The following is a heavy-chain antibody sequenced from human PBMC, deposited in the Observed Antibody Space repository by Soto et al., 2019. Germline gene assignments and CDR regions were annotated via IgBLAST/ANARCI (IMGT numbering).Heavy chain of an antibody. Sequence: GGSLRLSCAASGFTLSFYGMHWVRQAPGKGLEWLAVISYDEKNKFYADSVKGRFTISRDNSKNTLSLQMNSLRTEDTAVYYCAKGGSSYSDTRDDWGQGTPVSVSS. CDR3: AKGGSSYSDTRDD. V-gene: IGHV3-30*18. D-gene: IGHD2-15*01. CDR2: ISYDEKNK. CDR1: GFTLSFYG. J-gene: IGHJ4*02.